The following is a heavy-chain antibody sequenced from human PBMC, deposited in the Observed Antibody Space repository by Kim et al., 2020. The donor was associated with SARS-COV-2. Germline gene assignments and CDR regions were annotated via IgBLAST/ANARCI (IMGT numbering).Heavy chain of an antibody. CDR2: IWYDGSNK. V-gene: IGHV3-33*01. Sequence: GGSLRLSCAASGFTFSSYGMHWVRQAPGKGLEWVAVIWYDGSNKYYADSVKGRFTISRDNSKNTLYLQMNSLRAEDTAVYYCARDHALTAGGFDYWGQGTLVTVSS. D-gene: IGHD6-13*01. CDR3: ARDHALTAGGFDY. J-gene: IGHJ4*02. CDR1: GFTFSSYG.